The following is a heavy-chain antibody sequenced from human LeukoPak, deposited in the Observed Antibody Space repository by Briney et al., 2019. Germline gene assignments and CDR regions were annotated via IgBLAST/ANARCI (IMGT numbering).Heavy chain of an antibody. CDR2: ISAYNGNT. D-gene: IGHD3-9*01. CDR1: GYTFTSYG. J-gene: IGHJ3*02. V-gene: IGHV1-18*01. CDR3: ARVGAYYDTSRAFDI. Sequence: GASVKVSCKASGYTFTSYGISWVRQAPGQGLEWMGWISAYNGNTNYAQKLQGRVTMTTDTSTSTAYTELRSLRSDDTAVYYCARVGAYYDTSRAFDIWGQGTMVTVSS.